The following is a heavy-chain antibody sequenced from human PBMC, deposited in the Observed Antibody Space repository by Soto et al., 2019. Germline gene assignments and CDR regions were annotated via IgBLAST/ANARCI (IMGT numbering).Heavy chain of an antibody. J-gene: IGHJ1*01. Sequence: KTSETLSLSCTVSGGSISSGDYYWSWIRQPPGKGLEWIGYIYYSGSTYYNPSLKSRVTISVDTSKNQFSLKLSSVTAADTAVYYCARTFLRTRMPQPEYFQHWGQGTLVTVSS. D-gene: IGHD1-1*01. CDR2: IYYSGST. CDR1: GGSISSGDYY. CDR3: ARTFLRTRMPQPEYFQH. V-gene: IGHV4-30-4*01.